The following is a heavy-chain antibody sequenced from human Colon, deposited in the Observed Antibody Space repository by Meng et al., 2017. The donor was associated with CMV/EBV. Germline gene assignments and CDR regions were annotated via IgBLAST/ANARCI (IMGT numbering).Heavy chain of an antibody. D-gene: IGHD3-10*01. CDR1: GYTFTGYY. Sequence: ASVKVSCKASGYTFTGYYIHWVRQAPGQSLEWMGWMNSDAGNTVYAPQFRGRVTMTRDTSINTAYMELRSLKSDDTAVYYCARLGDRFFDLWGQGTLVTVSS. J-gene: IGHJ4*02. CDR3: ARLGDRFFDL. V-gene: IGHV1-2*02. CDR2: MNSDAGNT.